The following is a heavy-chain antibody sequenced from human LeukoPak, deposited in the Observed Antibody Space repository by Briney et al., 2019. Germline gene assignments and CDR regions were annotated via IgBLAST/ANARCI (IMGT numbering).Heavy chain of an antibody. J-gene: IGHJ4*02. V-gene: IGHV4-30-4*01. Sequence: SQTLSLTCTVSGGSISSGDDYWTWIRQPPGKGPELIGSTYFTGINYYHPSLKSRVTISVDTSKNQFSLKLSSVTAADTAVYYCARELDYFDYWGQGTLVTVSS. CDR1: GGSISSGDDY. CDR2: TYFTGIN. CDR3: ARELDYFDY.